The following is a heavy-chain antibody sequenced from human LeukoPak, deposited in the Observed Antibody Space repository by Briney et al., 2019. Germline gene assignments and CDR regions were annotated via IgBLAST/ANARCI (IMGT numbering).Heavy chain of an antibody. CDR1: GGTFSSYA. D-gene: IGHD3-22*01. CDR3: ARDVLTYYYDSSGYYS. V-gene: IGHV1-2*02. J-gene: IGHJ4*02. CDR2: INPNSGGT. Sequence: ASVKVSCKASGGTFSSYAISWVRQAPGQGLEWMGWINPNSGGTNYAQKFQGRVTMTKDTSISTAYMELSRLRSDDTAVYYCARDVLTYYYDSSGYYSWGQGTLVTVSS.